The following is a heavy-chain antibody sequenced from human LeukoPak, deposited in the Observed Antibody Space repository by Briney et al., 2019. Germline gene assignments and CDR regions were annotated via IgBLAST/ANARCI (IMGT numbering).Heavy chain of an antibody. J-gene: IGHJ3*02. V-gene: IGHV7-4-1*02. CDR2: INTNTGNP. D-gene: IGHD3-10*01. Sequence: GASVKVSCKASGYTFTSYAMNWVRQAPGQGLEWMGWINTNTGNPTYAQGFTGRFVFSLDTSVSTAYLQISSLKAEDTAVYYCARDHTATRLTHYYGSGANAFDIWGQGTMVTVSS. CDR1: GYTFTSYA. CDR3: ARDHTATRLTHYYGSGANAFDI.